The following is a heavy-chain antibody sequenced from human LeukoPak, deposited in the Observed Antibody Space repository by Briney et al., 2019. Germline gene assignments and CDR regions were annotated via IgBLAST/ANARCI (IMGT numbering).Heavy chain of an antibody. CDR2: ISSSGSTI. J-gene: IGHJ4*02. Sequence: GGSLRLSCAASGFTFSDYYMSWIRQAPGKGLEWVSYISSSGSTIYYADSVKGRFTISRDNAKNSLYLQMNSLRAEDTAVYYCARSGAYSSSWTPDFDYWGQGTLVTVSS. V-gene: IGHV3-11*04. D-gene: IGHD6-13*01. CDR1: GFTFSDYY. CDR3: ARSGAYSSSWTPDFDY.